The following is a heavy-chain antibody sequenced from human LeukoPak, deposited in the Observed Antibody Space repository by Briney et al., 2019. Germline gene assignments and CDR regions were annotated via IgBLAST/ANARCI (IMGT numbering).Heavy chain of an antibody. J-gene: IGHJ4*02. CDR3: ARGEVRGGDAAFDY. D-gene: IGHD2-21*02. CDR1: GFTFSSYS. V-gene: IGHV3-21*01. CDR2: ISSSSSYI. Sequence: GGSLRLSCAASGFTFSSYSMIWVRQAPGRGLEWVSSISSSSSYIYYADSVKGRFTISRDNAKNSLYLQMNSLRAEDTAVYYCARGEVRGGDAAFDYWGQGTLVTVSS.